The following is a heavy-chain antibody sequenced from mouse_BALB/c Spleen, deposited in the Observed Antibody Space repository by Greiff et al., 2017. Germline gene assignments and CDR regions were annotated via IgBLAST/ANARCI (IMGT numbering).Heavy chain of an antibody. Sequence: QVQLKESGAELARPGASVKLSCKASGYTFTSYWMQWVKQRPGQGLEWIGATYPGDGDTRYTQKFKGKATLTADKSSSTAYMQLSSLASEDSAVYYCARSGTTAIYAMDYWGQGTSVTVSS. J-gene: IGHJ4*01. CDR2: TYPGDGDT. CDR1: GYTFTSYW. CDR3: ARSGTTAIYAMDY. D-gene: IGHD1-2*01. V-gene: IGHV1-87*01.